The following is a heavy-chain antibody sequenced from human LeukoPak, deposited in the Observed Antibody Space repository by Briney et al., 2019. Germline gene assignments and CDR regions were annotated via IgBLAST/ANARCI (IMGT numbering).Heavy chain of an antibody. CDR2: ISGSGGST. Sequence: PGGSLRLSCAASGFTFSSYAMSWVRQAPGKGLEWVSAISGSGGSTYYADSVKGRFTISRDNSKNTLYLQMNSLRAEDTAVYYCAKAPGLGSGSDHFDYWGQGTLVTVSS. D-gene: IGHD3-10*01. V-gene: IGHV3-23*01. J-gene: IGHJ4*02. CDR1: GFTFSSYA. CDR3: AKAPGLGSGSDHFDY.